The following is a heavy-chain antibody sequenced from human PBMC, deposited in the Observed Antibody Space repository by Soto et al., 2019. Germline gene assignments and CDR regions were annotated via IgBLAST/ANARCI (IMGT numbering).Heavy chain of an antibody. D-gene: IGHD1-1*01. Sequence: EVQLVESGGGLVKPGGSLRLSCAGSGFTLRNTWMNWVRLAPGKGLEWVGRTKSKTGCGAIDYAAPVKGRFTISRDDSTNKLYLQMNSLKTDDTGVYYCNICGRQGTGGQGTLVTVSS. V-gene: IGHV3-15*07. J-gene: IGHJ4*02. CDR2: TKSKTGCGAI. CDR1: GFTLRNTW. CDR3: NICGRQGT.